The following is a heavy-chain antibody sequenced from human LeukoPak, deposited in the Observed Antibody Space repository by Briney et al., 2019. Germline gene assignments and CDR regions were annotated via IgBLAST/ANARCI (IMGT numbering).Heavy chain of an antibody. Sequence: PGGSLRLSCAASGFNFSNYWMHWVRQAPGKGLEWVSAISGSGGSTYYADSVKGRFTISRDNSKNTLYLQMNSLRAEDTAVYYCAKGGGLLDYWGQGTLVTVSS. V-gene: IGHV3-23*01. CDR1: GFNFSNYW. D-gene: IGHD2-15*01. CDR2: ISGSGGST. J-gene: IGHJ4*02. CDR3: AKGGGLLDY.